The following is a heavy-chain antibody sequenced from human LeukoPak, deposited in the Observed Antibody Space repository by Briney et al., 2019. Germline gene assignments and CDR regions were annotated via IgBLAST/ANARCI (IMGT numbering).Heavy chain of an antibody. V-gene: IGHV3-20*01. CDR1: GFTFDDYG. Sequence: PGGSLRLSCAASGFTFDDYGMRWVRQAPGKGLEWVSGINWNGGSTGYADSVKGRFTISRDNAKNSLYLQMNSLRAEDTALYHCARVIDYGSGEDAFDIWGQGTMVTVSS. J-gene: IGHJ3*02. CDR3: ARVIDYGSGEDAFDI. CDR2: INWNGGST. D-gene: IGHD3-10*01.